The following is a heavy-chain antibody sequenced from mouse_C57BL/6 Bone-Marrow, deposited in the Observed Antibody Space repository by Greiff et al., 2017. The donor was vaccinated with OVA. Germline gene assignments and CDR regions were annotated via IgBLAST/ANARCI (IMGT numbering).Heavy chain of an antibody. CDR2: INPYNGGT. V-gene: IGHV1-19*01. CDR1: GYTFTDYY. J-gene: IGHJ2*01. Sequence: EVQLQQSGPVLVKPGASVKMSCKASGYTFTDYYMNWVKQSHGKSLEWIGVINPYNGGTSYNQKFKGKATLTVDKSSSTAYMELNSLTSEDSAVYYCARNRYYGSSYVYFDYWGQGTTLTVSS. CDR3: ARNRYYGSSYVYFDY. D-gene: IGHD1-1*01.